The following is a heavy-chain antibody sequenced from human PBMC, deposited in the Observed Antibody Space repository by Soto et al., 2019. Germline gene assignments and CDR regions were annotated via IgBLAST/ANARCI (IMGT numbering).Heavy chain of an antibody. V-gene: IGHV1-69*06. CDR2: IIPIFGTA. CDR1: GGTFSSYA. J-gene: IGHJ6*02. Sequence: SVKVSCKASGGTFSSYAISWVRQAPGRGLEWMGGIIPIFGTANYAQKFQGRVTITADKSTSTAYMELSGLRSEDTAVYYCAREEITFGGVIVSGPYGMDVWGQGTTVTVSS. D-gene: IGHD3-16*02. CDR3: AREEITFGGVIVSGPYGMDV.